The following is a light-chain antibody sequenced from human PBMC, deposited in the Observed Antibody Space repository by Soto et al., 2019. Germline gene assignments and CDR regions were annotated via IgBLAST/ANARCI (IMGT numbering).Light chain of an antibody. CDR3: QQRSNWSMYT. Sequence: EVVLTQSPATLSLSPGARATLSCRASQSVSSHFAWYQQKPGQAPRLLIYDTSNRATGIPARFSGSGSGTDFTLTISSREPEDFAVYYCQQRSNWSMYTFGQGTKLEIK. J-gene: IGKJ2*01. V-gene: IGKV3-11*01. CDR2: DTS. CDR1: QSVSSH.